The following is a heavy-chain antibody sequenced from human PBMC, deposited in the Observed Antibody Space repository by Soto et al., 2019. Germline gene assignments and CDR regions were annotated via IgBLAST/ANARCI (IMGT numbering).Heavy chain of an antibody. CDR2: VDYSGTT. J-gene: IGHJ5*02. CDR1: GGSIGSSSYY. CDR3: AKGGWSISWFDP. Sequence: PSETLSLTCIVSGGSIGSSSYYWGWIRQPPGKGLEWIGSVDYSGTTYQNPSLKSRVTMSVDTSKNQFSLRLRSVTASDTAVYFCAKGGWSISWFDPWGQGTLVTVSS. D-gene: IGHD6-19*01. V-gene: IGHV4-39*01.